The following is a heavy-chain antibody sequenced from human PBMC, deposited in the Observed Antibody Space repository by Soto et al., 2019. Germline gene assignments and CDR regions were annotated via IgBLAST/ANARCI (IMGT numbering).Heavy chain of an antibody. V-gene: IGHV6-1*01. Sequence: QSQTLSLTCAISGDSVSSNSAAWNWIRQSPSRGLEWLGRTYYRSKWYNDYAVSVKSRITINPDTSKNQFSLQLNSVTPEDTAVYFCAREEIYSGGWYFDYWGQGTLVTVSS. CDR2: TYYRSKWYN. CDR3: AREEIYSGGWYFDY. D-gene: IGHD6-19*01. J-gene: IGHJ4*02. CDR1: GDSVSSNSAA.